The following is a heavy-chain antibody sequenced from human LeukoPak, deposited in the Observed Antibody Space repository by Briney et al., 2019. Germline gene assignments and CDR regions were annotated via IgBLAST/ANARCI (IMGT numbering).Heavy chain of an antibody. J-gene: IGHJ4*02. Sequence: GESLKISCKGSGYSFTSYWIGWVRQMPGKGLEWMGIIYPGDSDTRYSPSSQGQVTISADKSISTAYLQWSSLKASDTAMYYCARTKTYYYDSSGYYGFDYWGQGTLVTVSS. CDR1: GYSFTSYW. D-gene: IGHD3-22*01. CDR3: ARTKTYYYDSSGYYGFDY. V-gene: IGHV5-51*01. CDR2: IYPGDSDT.